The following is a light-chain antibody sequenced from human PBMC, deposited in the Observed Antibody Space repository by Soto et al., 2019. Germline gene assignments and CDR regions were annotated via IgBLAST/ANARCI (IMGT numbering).Light chain of an antibody. Sequence: EIVLTQSPGTLSLSPGERATLSCRASQSVSSSYLAWYQQKPGQAPSLLIYGASSRATGIPDRFSGSGSGTDFTITISKLEPEDYAVYYCQQYGSSPLTFGGGTKVEIK. CDR3: QQYGSSPLT. J-gene: IGKJ4*01. CDR1: QSVSSSY. CDR2: GAS. V-gene: IGKV3-20*01.